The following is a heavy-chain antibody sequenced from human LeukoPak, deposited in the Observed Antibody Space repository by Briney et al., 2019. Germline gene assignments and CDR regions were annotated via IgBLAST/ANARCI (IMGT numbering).Heavy chain of an antibody. Sequence: SVKVSCKASGGTFSSYAISWVRQAPGQGLEWMGGIIPTFGTANYAQKFQGRVTITADESTSTAYMELSSLRSEDTAVYYCARDNNWNDVGWFDPWGQGTLVTVSS. D-gene: IGHD1-1*01. CDR3: ARDNNWNDVGWFDP. V-gene: IGHV1-69*13. CDR2: IIPTFGTA. J-gene: IGHJ5*02. CDR1: GGTFSSYA.